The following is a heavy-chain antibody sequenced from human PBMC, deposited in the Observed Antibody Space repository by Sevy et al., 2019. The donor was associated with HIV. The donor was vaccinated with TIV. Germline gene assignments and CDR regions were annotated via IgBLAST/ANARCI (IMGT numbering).Heavy chain of an antibody. D-gene: IGHD1-26*01. Sequence: GGSLRLSCAASGFTFSSYSMNWVRQAPGKGLEWVSYISSSSSTIYYADSVKGRFTISRDNAKNSLYLQMNSLRDEDTAVYYCARAPIVAAPDNWFDPWGQGTLVTVSS. J-gene: IGHJ5*02. CDR2: ISSSSSTI. CDR1: GFTFSSYS. V-gene: IGHV3-48*02. CDR3: ARAPIVAAPDNWFDP.